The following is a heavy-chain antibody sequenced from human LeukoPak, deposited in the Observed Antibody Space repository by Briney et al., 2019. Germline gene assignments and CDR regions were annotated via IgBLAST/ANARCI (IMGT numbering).Heavy chain of an antibody. D-gene: IGHD3-3*01. CDR2: INAGNGNT. V-gene: IGHV1-3*03. J-gene: IGHJ6*03. CDR1: GYTFTSYA. CDR3: ARDAYYDFWSGPAHYYYYYMDV. Sequence: GASVKVSCKASGYTFTSYAMHWVRQAPGQRLEWMGWINAGNGNTKYSQEFQGRVTITKDTSASTAYMELSSLRSEDMAVYYCARDAYYDFWSGPAHYYYYYMDVWGKGTTVTVSS.